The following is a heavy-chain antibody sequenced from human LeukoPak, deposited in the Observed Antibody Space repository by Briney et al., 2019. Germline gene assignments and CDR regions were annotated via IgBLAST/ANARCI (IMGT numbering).Heavy chain of an antibody. V-gene: IGHV4-59*01. CDR2: IYYSGST. Sequence: PSETLSLTCTVSGGSISSYYWSWIRQPPGKGLEWIGYIYYSGSTNYNPSLKSRVTISVDTSKNQFSLKLSSVTAADTAVYYCARGTVVNNWFDPWGQRTLVTVSS. J-gene: IGHJ5*02. CDR1: GGSISSYY. CDR3: ARGTVVNNWFDP. D-gene: IGHD4-23*01.